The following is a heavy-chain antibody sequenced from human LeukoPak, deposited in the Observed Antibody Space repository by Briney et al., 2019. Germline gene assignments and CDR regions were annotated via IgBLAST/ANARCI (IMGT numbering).Heavy chain of an antibody. CDR1: GYTLTELS. D-gene: IGHD3-9*01. CDR2: FDPEDGET. Sequence: GASVKVSCKVSGYTLTELSMHWVRQAPGKGLEWMGGFDPEDGETIHAQKFQGRVTMTEDTSTDTAYMELSSLRSEDTAVYYCATNWGDRTTYYDILTGYYSFDYWGQGTLVTVSS. CDR3: ATNWGDRTTYYDILTGYYSFDY. V-gene: IGHV1-24*01. J-gene: IGHJ4*02.